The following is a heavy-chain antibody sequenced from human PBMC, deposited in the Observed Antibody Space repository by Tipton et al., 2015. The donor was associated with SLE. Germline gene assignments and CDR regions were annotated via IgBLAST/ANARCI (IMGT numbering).Heavy chain of an antibody. CDR2: IYHSGST. CDR3: ASSCGGDCYFDFDY. J-gene: IGHJ4*02. CDR1: GYSISSGYY. D-gene: IGHD2-21*01. Sequence: TLSLTCAVSGYSISSGYYWGWIRQPPGKGLEWIGSIYHSGSTYCNPSLKSRVTISVDTSKNQFSLKLSSVTAADTAVYYCASSCGGDCYFDFDYWGQGTLVTVSS. V-gene: IGHV4-38-2*01.